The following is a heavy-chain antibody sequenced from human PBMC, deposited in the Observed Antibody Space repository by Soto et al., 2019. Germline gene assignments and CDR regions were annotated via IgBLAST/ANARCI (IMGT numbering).Heavy chain of an antibody. CDR2: ITGSGGGT. CDR1: GFTFSSFA. CDR3: AKGYCSSTSCSRGYFGS. D-gene: IGHD2-2*01. Sequence: EVQLLESGGGLVQPGGSLRLSCAASGFTFSSFAMSWVRQGPGRGLEWVSGITGSGGGTYYADSVKGRFTITRDNTKNTLYLQMDSLRAEDTAVYYCAKGYCSSTSCSRGYFGSWGEGTLVTVSS. J-gene: IGHJ4*02. V-gene: IGHV3-23*01.